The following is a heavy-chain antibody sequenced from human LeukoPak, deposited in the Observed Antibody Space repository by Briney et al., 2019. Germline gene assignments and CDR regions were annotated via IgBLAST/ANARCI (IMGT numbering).Heavy chain of an antibody. CDR1: GFSFSNYW. CDR3: TAADHGDDY. V-gene: IGHV3-7*01. Sequence: PGGSLRLSCAASGFSFSNYWMSWVRQAPGKGLEWVANIKEDGSEKYYVDSMKGRFTISRDNAKNSLYLQMNSLRVEDTAVYYCTAADHGDDYWGQGTLVTVSS. J-gene: IGHJ4*02. CDR2: IKEDGSEK. D-gene: IGHD4-17*01.